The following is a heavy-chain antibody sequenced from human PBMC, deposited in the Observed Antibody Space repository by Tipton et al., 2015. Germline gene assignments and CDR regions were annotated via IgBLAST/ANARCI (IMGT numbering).Heavy chain of an antibody. CDR2: VYYSGST. J-gene: IGHJ6*02. Sequence: TLSLTCTVSGGSISSSSFYWAWIRQPPGEGLEWIVSVYYSGSTYYNPSLASRITISVDTSKNQFSLKLSSVTAADTAVYYCARHLYYYYYGMDVWGQGTTVTVSS. V-gene: IGHV4-39*01. CDR1: GGSISSSSFY. CDR3: ARHLYYYYYGMDV.